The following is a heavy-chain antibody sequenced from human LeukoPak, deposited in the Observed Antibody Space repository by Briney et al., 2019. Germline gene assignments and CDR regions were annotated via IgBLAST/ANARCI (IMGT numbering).Heavy chain of an antibody. Sequence: ASVKVSCKASGGTFSSYAISWVRQAPGQGLEWMGIINPSGGSTSYAQKFQGRVTMTRDTSTSTVYMELSSLRSEDTAVYYCARDNSGKGFDYWGQGTLVTVSS. CDR1: GGTFSSYA. CDR2: INPSGGST. V-gene: IGHV1-46*01. D-gene: IGHD3-10*01. CDR3: ARDNSGKGFDY. J-gene: IGHJ4*02.